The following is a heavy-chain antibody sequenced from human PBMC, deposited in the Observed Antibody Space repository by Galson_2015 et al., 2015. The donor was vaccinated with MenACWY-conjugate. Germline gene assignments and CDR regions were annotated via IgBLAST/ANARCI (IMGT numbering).Heavy chain of an antibody. CDR2: ISGDGSTT. J-gene: IGHJ6*02. Sequence: SLRLSCAASGFTFSSYWMHWVRQAPGKGLVWVSRISGDGSTTTYADSVKGRFTIFRDNAKNTLYLQMNSLRAEDTAVYYCARGHYGMDVWGQGTTVTASS. CDR1: GFTFSSYW. V-gene: IGHV3-74*01. CDR3: ARGHYGMDV.